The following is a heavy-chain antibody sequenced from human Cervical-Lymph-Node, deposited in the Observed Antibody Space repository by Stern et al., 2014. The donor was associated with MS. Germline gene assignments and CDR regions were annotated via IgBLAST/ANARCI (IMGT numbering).Heavy chain of an antibody. CDR3: SRGRIFPGLSSWYFDL. J-gene: IGHJ2*01. D-gene: IGHD3-3*01. CDR1: GFTFPGYG. V-gene: IGHV1-18*01. CDR2: IYGYSGGT. Sequence: QVQLVESGGGVKKPGASVKVSCKASGFTFPGYGFRWVRQAPGPGLEWMGGIYGYSGGTNYAWKFQDRVTMTRNNSTNTASMDLRSLRDDDTALYYCSRGRIFPGLSSWYFDLWGRGTLVTVSS.